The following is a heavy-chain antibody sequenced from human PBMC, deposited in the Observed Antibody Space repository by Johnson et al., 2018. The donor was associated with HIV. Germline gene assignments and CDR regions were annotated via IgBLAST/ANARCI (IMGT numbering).Heavy chain of an antibody. Sequence: QVQLVESGGGVVQPGGSLRLSCAASGFTFSSYGMHWVRQAPGKGLEWVTVISYDGSNKYYADSVKGRFTISRDNSKTTLYLQMNSLRAEDTAVYYCAREAYRAFDIWGQGTMVTVSS. CDR2: ISYDGSNK. V-gene: IGHV3-30*03. J-gene: IGHJ3*02. CDR1: GFTFSSYG. CDR3: AREAYRAFDI. D-gene: IGHD3-16*01.